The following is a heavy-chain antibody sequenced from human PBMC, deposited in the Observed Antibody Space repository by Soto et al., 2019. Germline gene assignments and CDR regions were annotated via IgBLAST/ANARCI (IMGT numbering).Heavy chain of an antibody. CDR1: GGSISSGGYY. Sequence: PSETLSLTCTVSGGSISSGGYYWSWIRQHPGKGLEWIGYIFYSGSTFYNPSLKSRVAISVDTSKNQFSLKLSSVTAADTAVYYCARAPGDYFDYWGQGTLVTSPQ. CDR2: IFYSGST. V-gene: IGHV4-31*03. J-gene: IGHJ4*02. CDR3: ARAPGDYFDY.